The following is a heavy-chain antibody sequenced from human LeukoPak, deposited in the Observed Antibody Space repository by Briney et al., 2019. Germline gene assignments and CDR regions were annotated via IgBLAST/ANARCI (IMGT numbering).Heavy chain of an antibody. CDR2: ISGQTGKT. Sequence: ASMKVSCKASGYTFSNYGISWVRQATGRGLEWMGWISGQTGKTKQAQKFQGRITLTTDSATNTAYMELRSLTSDDTAVYYCARDLAFPGSYGSAEFYFDFWGQGALVTVSS. D-gene: IGHD1-26*01. CDR3: ARDLAFPGSYGSAEFYFDF. V-gene: IGHV1-18*01. J-gene: IGHJ4*02. CDR1: GYTFSNYG.